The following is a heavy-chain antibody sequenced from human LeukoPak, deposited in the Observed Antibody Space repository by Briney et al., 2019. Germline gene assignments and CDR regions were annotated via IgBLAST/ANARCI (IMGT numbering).Heavy chain of an antibody. Sequence: SETLSLTCTVSGGSISSYYWSWIRQPPGKGLEWIGYIYYSGSTNYNPSLKSRVTISVDTSKNQFSLKLSSVTAADTAVYYCARDYGSGSQPFDYWSQGTLVTVSP. D-gene: IGHD3-10*01. CDR1: GGSISSYY. CDR3: ARDYGSGSQPFDY. V-gene: IGHV4-59*01. J-gene: IGHJ4*02. CDR2: IYYSGST.